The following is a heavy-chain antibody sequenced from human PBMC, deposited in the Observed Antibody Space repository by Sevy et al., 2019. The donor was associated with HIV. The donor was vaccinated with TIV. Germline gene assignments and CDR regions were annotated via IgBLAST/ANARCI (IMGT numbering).Heavy chain of an antibody. J-gene: IGHJ6*02. D-gene: IGHD2-2*01. Sequence: GGSLRLSCAASGFTFSSYAMHWVRQAPGKGLEWVAVISYDGSNKYYANSVKGRFTISRDNSKNTLYLQMNSLRAEDTAGYYCARSGYVVVPAATTAMVTHYYYGMDVWGQGTTVTVSS. CDR1: GFTFSSYA. CDR2: ISYDGSNK. V-gene: IGHV3-30*04. CDR3: ARSGYVVVPAATTAMVTHYYYGMDV.